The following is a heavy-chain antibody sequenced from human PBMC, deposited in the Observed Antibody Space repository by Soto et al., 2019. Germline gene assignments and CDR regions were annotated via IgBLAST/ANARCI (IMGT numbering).Heavy chain of an antibody. CDR2: ISWDGGST. Sequence: GGSLRRSCAASGFTFGSYTMHWVRQAPGKGLEWVSLISWDGGSTYYADSVKGRFTISRDNSKNSLYLQMNSLRTEDTALYYCAKDLGVSYCSGGSCYSSGFDYWGQGTLVTVSS. D-gene: IGHD2-15*01. J-gene: IGHJ4*02. V-gene: IGHV3-43*01. CDR3: AKDLGVSYCSGGSCYSSGFDY. CDR1: GFTFGSYT.